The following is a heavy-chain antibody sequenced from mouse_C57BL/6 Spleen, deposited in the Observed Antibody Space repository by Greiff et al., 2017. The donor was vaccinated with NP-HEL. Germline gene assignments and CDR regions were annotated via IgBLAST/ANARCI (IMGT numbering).Heavy chain of an antibody. J-gene: IGHJ4*01. CDR2: ISDGGSYT. V-gene: IGHV5-4*01. Sequence: EVQVVESGGGLVKPGGSLKLSCAASGFTFSSYAMSWVRQTPEKRLEWVATISDGGSYTYYPDNVKGRFTISRDNAKNNLYLQMSHLKSEDTAMYYCARSYYYCSSPAMDYWGQGTSVTVSS. CDR1: GFTFSSYA. D-gene: IGHD1-1*01. CDR3: ARSYYYCSSPAMDY.